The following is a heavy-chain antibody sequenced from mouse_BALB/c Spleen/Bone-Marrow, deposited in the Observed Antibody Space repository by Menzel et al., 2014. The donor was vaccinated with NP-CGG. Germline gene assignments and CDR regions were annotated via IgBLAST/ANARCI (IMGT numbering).Heavy chain of an antibody. CDR2: ILPGSGST. V-gene: IGHV1-9*01. D-gene: IGHD2-3*01. CDR3: ARRGYDGYH. J-gene: IGHJ2*01. Sequence: VQVVESGAELMKPGASVKISCKATGYTFSSYWIEWVKQRPGHGLEWIGEILPGSGSTNYSEKFKGKATFTADTSSNTAYMQLSSLTSEDSAVYYCARRGYDGYHWGQGTTLTVSS. CDR1: GYTFSSYW.